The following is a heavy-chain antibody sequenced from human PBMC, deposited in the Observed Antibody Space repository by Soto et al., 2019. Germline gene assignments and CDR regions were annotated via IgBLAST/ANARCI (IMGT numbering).Heavy chain of an antibody. V-gene: IGHV1-69*01. J-gene: IGHJ6*02. CDR1: GGTFSSYA. CDR3: ARRWGSNGGNYYYYYGMDV. CDR2: IIPIFGTA. D-gene: IGHD4-4*01. Sequence: QGQLVQSGAEVKKPGSSGKVSCKASGGTFSSYAISWVRQAPGQGLEWLGGIIPIFGTANYAQKFQGRVTITADESTSTAYMELSSLRSEDTAVYYCARRWGSNGGNYYYYYGMDVWGQGTTVTVSS.